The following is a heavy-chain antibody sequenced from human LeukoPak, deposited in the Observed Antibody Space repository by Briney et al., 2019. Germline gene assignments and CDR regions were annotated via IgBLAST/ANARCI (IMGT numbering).Heavy chain of an antibody. J-gene: IGHJ4*02. CDR3: ARGPLLYSSGPYDY. CDR1: GGSFSGYY. CDR2: INHSGST. V-gene: IGHV4-34*01. Sequence: SETLSLTCAVYGGSFSGYYWSWTRQPPGKGLEWIGEINHSGSTNYNPSLKSRVTISVDTSKNQFSLKLSSVTAADTAVYYCARGPLLYSSGPYDYWGQGTLVTVSS. D-gene: IGHD6-19*01.